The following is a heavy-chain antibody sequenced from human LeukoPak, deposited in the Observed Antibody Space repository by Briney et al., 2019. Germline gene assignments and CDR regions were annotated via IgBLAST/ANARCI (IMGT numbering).Heavy chain of an antibody. Sequence: GASVKVSCKASGGTFSSYAISWVRQAPGQGLEWMGRIIPILGIANYAQKFQGRVTITADKSTSTAYVELSSLRSEDTAVYYYARDSSMGWFGELRAFDYWGQGTLVTVSS. D-gene: IGHD3-10*01. CDR3: ARDSSMGWFGELRAFDY. CDR1: GGTFSSYA. V-gene: IGHV1-69*04. J-gene: IGHJ4*02. CDR2: IIPILGIA.